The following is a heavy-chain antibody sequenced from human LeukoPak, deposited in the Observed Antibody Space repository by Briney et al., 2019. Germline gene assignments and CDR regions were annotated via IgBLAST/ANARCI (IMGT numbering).Heavy chain of an antibody. CDR2: IYYSGST. V-gene: IGHV4-39*01. D-gene: IGHD2-15*01. CDR3: ARWDCSGGSCYRYYYYYIDV. J-gene: IGHJ6*03. Sequence: SETLSLTCTVSGGSITTSDYYWGWIRQPPGKGLEWIGTIYYSGSTYFNPSLKSRVTIPVDTSKNQFSLKLSSVTAADTAVYYCARWDCSGGSCYRYYYYYIDVWGKGTTVTVSS. CDR1: GGSITTSDYY.